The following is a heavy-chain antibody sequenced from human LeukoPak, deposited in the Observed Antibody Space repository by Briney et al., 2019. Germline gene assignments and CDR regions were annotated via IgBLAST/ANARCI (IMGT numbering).Heavy chain of an antibody. CDR2: IGTSSITI. D-gene: IGHD4-23*01. CDR1: GFTLNTHW. CDR3: AKTTVVTGYWYFDL. Sequence: GGSLRLSCAASGFTLNTHWMHWVRQAPGKGLEWLSFIGTSSITIYSADSVKGRFTISRDNAKISLYLQMNSLRDEDTAVYYCAKTTVVTGYWYFDLWGRGTLVTVSS. J-gene: IGHJ2*01. V-gene: IGHV3-48*02.